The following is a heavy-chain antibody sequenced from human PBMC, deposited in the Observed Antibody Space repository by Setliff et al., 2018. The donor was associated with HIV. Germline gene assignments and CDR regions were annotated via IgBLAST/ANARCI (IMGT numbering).Heavy chain of an antibody. V-gene: IGHV4-34*09. CDR1: GGSFSGYY. CDR3: ARGESTTWDLAEYFQH. CDR2: INQSGST. J-gene: IGHJ1*01. D-gene: IGHD2-2*01. Sequence: PSETLSLTCAVYGGSFSGYYWSWIRQPPGKGLEWIGEINQSGSTNYNPSLKSRITTSVDTSKNHFSLKLGFVTAADTAVYYCARGESTTWDLAEYFQHWGHGTLVTVSS.